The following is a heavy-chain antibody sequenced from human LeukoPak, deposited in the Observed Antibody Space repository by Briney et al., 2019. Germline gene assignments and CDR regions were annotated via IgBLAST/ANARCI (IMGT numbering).Heavy chain of an antibody. Sequence: GGSLRLSCAASGFTFSSYSMTWVRQAPGKGLEWVSSISSSSSYIYYADSVKGRFTISRDNAKNSLYLQMNSLRAEDTAVYYCARDYVWGSYWFDPWGQGTLVTVSS. D-gene: IGHD3-16*01. CDR1: GFTFSSYS. V-gene: IGHV3-21*01. J-gene: IGHJ5*02. CDR2: ISSSSSYI. CDR3: ARDYVWGSYWFDP.